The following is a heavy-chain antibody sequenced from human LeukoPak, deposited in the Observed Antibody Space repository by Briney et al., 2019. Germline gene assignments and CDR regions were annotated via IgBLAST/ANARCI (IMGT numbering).Heavy chain of an antibody. CDR1: GYTFSSYG. CDR2: ISAFNGNS. CDR3: ARSFIAVAATAYDY. D-gene: IGHD6-19*01. Sequence: ASAKVSCKASGYTFSSYGIGWVRQAPGQRPEWLGWISAFNGNSNYAPKFQGRVTVTTDTSTNTAYMELRSLRSDDTAVYYCARSFIAVAATAYDYWGQGTLVTVSS. J-gene: IGHJ4*02. V-gene: IGHV1-18*04.